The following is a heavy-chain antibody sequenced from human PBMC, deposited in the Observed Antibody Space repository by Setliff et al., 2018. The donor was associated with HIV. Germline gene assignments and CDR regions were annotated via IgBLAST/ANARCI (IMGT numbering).Heavy chain of an antibody. J-gene: IGHJ5*02. D-gene: IGHD6-13*01. CDR2: VYSSGTT. Sequence: SETLSLTCSVSGGSMTSSSYYWGWSRQPPGKGLEWIVSVYSSGTTNYNPSLKSRVTISVATSKNHFSLKLSSVTAADTAVYYCAREAQYSSSWSGRRVTWFDAWGQGTPVTVSS. V-gene: IGHV4-39*07. CDR3: AREAQYSSSWSGRRVTWFDA. CDR1: GGSMTSSSYY.